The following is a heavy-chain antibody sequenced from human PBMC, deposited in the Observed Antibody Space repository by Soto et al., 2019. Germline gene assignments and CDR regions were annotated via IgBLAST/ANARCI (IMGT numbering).Heavy chain of an antibody. J-gene: IGHJ5*02. D-gene: IGHD6-13*01. CDR3: ARVDGYSSSHWFDP. Sequence: PSETLSLTCAVSGGSISSGGYSWSWIRQPPGKGLEWIGYIYHSGSTYYNPSLKSRVTISVDRSKNQFSLKLSSVTAADTAVYYCARVDGYSSSHWFDPWGQGTLVTVSS. CDR2: IYHSGST. V-gene: IGHV4-30-2*01. CDR1: GGSISSGGYS.